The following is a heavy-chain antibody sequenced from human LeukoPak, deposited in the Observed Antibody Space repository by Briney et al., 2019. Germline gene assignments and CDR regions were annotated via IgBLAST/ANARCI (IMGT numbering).Heavy chain of an antibody. Sequence: SETLSLTCAVYGGSFSGYYWSWIRQPPGKGLEWIGEINHSGSTNYNPSLKSRVTISVDTSKNQFSLKLSSVTAADTAVYYCARVLHYGGVFDYWGQGTLVTVSS. J-gene: IGHJ4*02. D-gene: IGHD4-23*01. V-gene: IGHV4-34*01. CDR1: GGSFSGYY. CDR3: ARVLHYGGVFDY. CDR2: INHSGST.